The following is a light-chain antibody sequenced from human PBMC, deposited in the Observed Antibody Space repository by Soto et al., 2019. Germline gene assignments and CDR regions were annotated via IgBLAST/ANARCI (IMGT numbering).Light chain of an antibody. Sequence: EIVLTQSPGNLSLSPGERATLSCRASQSLSSSYLAWYQQKPGQAPRLLIFGASSRATGIPDRFGGSGSGTDFTLTISRLEPEDFAVYYCQQYGGSPGTFGQGTKVEI. V-gene: IGKV3-20*01. J-gene: IGKJ1*01. CDR1: QSLSSSY. CDR2: GAS. CDR3: QQYGGSPGT.